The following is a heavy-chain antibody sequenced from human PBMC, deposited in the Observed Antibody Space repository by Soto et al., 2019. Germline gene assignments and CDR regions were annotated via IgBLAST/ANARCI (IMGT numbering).Heavy chain of an antibody. J-gene: IGHJ4*02. D-gene: IGHD5-18*01. CDR3: ARGRGYSYGRHLDY. V-gene: IGHV4-34*01. Sequence: SETLSLTCAVYGGSLSGYYWSWIRQPPGKGLEWIGEINHSGSTNYNPSLKSRVTISVDTSKNQFSLKLSSVTAADTAVYYCARGRGYSYGRHLDYWGQGTLVTVSS. CDR1: GGSLSGYY. CDR2: INHSGST.